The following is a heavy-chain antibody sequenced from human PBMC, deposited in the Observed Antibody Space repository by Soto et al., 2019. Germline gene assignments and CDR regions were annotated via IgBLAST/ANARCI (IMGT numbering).Heavy chain of an antibody. D-gene: IGHD3-3*01. Sequence: GASVKVSCKASGGSFSSYAISLVRQAPGQGLEWMGGIIPIFGTANYAQKFQGRVTITADESTSTAYMELSSLRSEDTAVYYCARRTYYDWFDPWGQGTLVTVSS. CDR1: GGSFSSYA. CDR3: ARRTYYDWFDP. J-gene: IGHJ5*02. V-gene: IGHV1-69*13. CDR2: IIPIFGTA.